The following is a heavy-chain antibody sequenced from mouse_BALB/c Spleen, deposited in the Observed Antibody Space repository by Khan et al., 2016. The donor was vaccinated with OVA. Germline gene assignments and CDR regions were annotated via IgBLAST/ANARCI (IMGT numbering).Heavy chain of an antibody. CDR2: ISSDGDYT. CDR3: ATHLTGSFAY. Sequence: EVELVESGGDLVKSGGSRKLSCAASGFTFSPYSMSWVRQTPDKRLEWVATISSDGDYTYYPDSVKGRFNISRDNAKNTLYLQMSTLKSDDTAMYYCATHLTGSFAYWGQGTLVTVSA. CDR1: GFTFSPYS. J-gene: IGHJ3*01. V-gene: IGHV5-6*01. D-gene: IGHD4-1*01.